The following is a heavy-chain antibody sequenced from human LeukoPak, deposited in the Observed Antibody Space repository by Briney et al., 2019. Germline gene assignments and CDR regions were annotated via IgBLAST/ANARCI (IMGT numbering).Heavy chain of an antibody. CDR2: INPSGGST. J-gene: IGHJ4*02. Sequence: GASVKVSCKASGYTFTSYYIHWVRQAPGQGLEWMGIINPSGGSTNYAQKFQGRVTMTRDTSTSTAYMELSSLRSEDSAVYYCARWTTTYLDYWGQGTLVTVSS. V-gene: IGHV1-46*01. CDR1: GYTFTSYY. D-gene: IGHD4-11*01. CDR3: ARWTTTYLDY.